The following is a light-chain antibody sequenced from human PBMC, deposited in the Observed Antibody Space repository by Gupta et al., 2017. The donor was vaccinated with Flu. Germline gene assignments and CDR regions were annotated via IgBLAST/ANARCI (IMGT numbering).Light chain of an antibody. V-gene: IGKV1-33*01. CDR1: QEITKY. CDR3: QHYYTFPVT. Sequence: DIQMTQSPSSLSASVGDRVTITCQASQEITKYLNWYQQKPGKAPKLLIYDASNLESGVPTKFSGSGSGTNFTITISSLQPEDVATYYCQHYYTFPVTFGRGTKVEIK. CDR2: DAS. J-gene: IGKJ4*01.